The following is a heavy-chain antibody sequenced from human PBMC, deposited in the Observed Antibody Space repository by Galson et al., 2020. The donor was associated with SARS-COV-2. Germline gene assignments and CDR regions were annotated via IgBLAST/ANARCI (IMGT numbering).Heavy chain of an antibody. CDR1: GFTFSSYA. J-gene: IGHJ2*01. V-gene: IGHV3-30-3*01. D-gene: IGHD3-10*01. CDR3: ARDPLWFGELLTPAHFDL. Sequence: GESLKISCAASGFTFSSYAMHWVRQAPGKGLEWVAVISNDGSNNYYADSVKGRFTISRDTSKNTLYLQMNSLSAEDTAVYYCARDPLWFGELLTPAHFDLWGRGTLVTVSS. CDR2: ISNDGSNN.